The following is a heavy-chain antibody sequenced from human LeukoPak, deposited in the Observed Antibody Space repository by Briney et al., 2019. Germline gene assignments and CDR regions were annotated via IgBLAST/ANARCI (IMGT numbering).Heavy chain of an antibody. V-gene: IGHV3-23*01. J-gene: IGHJ4*02. CDR3: ARTRISSCYSPCAF. CDR2: ISDSGDDA. D-gene: IGHD2-15*01. CDR1: GFSFSNYA. Sequence: GGSLRLSCAASGFSFSNYAMTWVRQPPGKGLEWVSVISDSGDDAYYADSVRGRFTISRDNSKNTLYLQMSSLRAEDTAVYYCARTRISSCYSPCAFWGQGTLVTVSS.